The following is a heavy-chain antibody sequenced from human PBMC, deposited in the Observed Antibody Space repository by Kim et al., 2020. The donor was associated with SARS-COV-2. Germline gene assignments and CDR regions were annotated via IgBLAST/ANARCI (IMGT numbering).Heavy chain of an antibody. CDR3: ARDLDQWYSSDHPDY. J-gene: IGHJ4*02. V-gene: IGHV3-21*01. D-gene: IGHD6-19*01. Sequence: DSVKGRFTIPRDNAKNSLYLQMNSLRAEDTAVYYCARDLDQWYSSDHPDYWGQGTLVTVSS.